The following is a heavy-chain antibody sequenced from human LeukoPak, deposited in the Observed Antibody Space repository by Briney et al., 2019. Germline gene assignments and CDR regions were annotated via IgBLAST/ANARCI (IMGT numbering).Heavy chain of an antibody. CDR2: ISSSSSYI. D-gene: IGHD3-22*01. Sequence: PGGSLRLSCVAAGFTFSSYSMNWVRQAPGKGLEWVSSISSSSSYIYYADSVKGRFTISRDNSKNTLYLQMNSLRSEDTAVYYCARALSRPNYYDSTGRGGDAFDIWGQGTMVTVSS. J-gene: IGHJ3*02. CDR1: GFTFSSYS. CDR3: ARALSRPNYYDSTGRGGDAFDI. V-gene: IGHV3-21*04.